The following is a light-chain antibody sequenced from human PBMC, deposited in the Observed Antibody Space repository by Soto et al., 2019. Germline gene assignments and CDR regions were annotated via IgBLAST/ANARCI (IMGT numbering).Light chain of an antibody. J-gene: IGKJ1*01. CDR3: QQYNSYPWT. Sequence: DIQMTQSPSTLSASVGDRVTITCRASQSISSWLAWYQQKPGKAPKLLIYYASSLESGVPLRFSGSVSGTEFTLTISSLQPDDFATYYCQQYNSYPWTFGQGTKVEIK. CDR1: QSISSW. CDR2: YAS. V-gene: IGKV1-5*01.